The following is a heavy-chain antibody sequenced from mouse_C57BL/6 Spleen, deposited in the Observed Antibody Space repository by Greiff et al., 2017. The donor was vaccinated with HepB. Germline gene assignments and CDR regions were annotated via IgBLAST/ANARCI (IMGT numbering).Heavy chain of an antibody. D-gene: IGHD2-1*01. CDR2: IYPGDGDT. J-gene: IGHJ4*01. Sequence: QVQLQQSGPELVKPGASVKISCKASGYAFSSSWMNWVKQRPGKGLEWIGRIYPGDGDTNYNGKFKGKATLTADKSSSTAYVQLSSLTSEDSAVYFCAREGGNYDYAMDYWGQGTSVTVSS. CDR3: AREGGNYDYAMDY. V-gene: IGHV1-82*01. CDR1: GYAFSSSW.